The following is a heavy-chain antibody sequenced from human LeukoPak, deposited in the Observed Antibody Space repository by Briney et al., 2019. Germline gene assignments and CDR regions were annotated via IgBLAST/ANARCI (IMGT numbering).Heavy chain of an antibody. J-gene: IGHJ4*02. CDR2: IYYIGST. V-gene: IGHV4-59*12. Sequence: SETLSLTCTVSGGSISSYYWSWIRQPPGKGLEWVGYIYYIGSTNYNPSLKSRVTMSVDTSKNQFSLKLSSVSAADTAVYYCAVDSSGYYNRRFDYWGQGTLVTVSS. D-gene: IGHD3-22*01. CDR3: AVDSSGYYNRRFDY. CDR1: GGSISSYY.